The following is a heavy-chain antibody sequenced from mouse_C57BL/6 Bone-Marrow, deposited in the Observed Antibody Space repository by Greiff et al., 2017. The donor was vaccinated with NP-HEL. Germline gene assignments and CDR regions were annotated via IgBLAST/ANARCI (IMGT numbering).Heavy chain of an antibody. Sequence: QVQLQQPGAELVKPGASVKLSCKASGYTFTSHWMHWVKQRPGQGLEWIGMIHPNSGSTNYNEKFKSKATLTVDKSSSTAYMQLSSLTSEDSAVYYCARLRDGYYWYFDVWGTGTTVTVSS. V-gene: IGHV1-64*01. J-gene: IGHJ1*03. CDR3: ARLRDGYYWYFDV. CDR1: GYTFTSHW. CDR2: IHPNSGST. D-gene: IGHD2-3*01.